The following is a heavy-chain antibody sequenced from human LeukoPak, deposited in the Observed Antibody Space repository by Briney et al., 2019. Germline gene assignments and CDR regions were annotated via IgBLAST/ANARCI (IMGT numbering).Heavy chain of an antibody. J-gene: IGHJ4*02. CDR2: ITSMSSFI. CDR3: ARDQGAFTYYDSSGLGGY. Sequence: GGSLRLSCAASGFTFSRYSMNWVRQAPGKGLEWVSSITSMSSFIYYADSVKGRFTISRDNAKNSLYLQMNSLRAEDTAVYYCARDQGAFTYYDSSGLGGYWGQGTLVTVSS. V-gene: IGHV3-21*01. CDR1: GFTFSRYS. D-gene: IGHD3-22*01.